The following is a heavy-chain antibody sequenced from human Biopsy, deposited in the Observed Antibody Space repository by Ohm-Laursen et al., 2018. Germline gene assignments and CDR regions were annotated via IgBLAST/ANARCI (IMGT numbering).Heavy chain of an antibody. CDR2: IIPIVGIT. J-gene: IGHJ6*02. CDR3: ARGGSGSGYYGMDV. CDR1: GDTFSRSA. V-gene: IGHV1-69*04. D-gene: IGHD3-10*01. Sequence: ASVKVSCKASGDTFSRSAIFWVRQAPGQGLVYLGRIIPIVGITNHAQTFQGRITLTADKSTFMVYMELSRLRSDDTAIYYCARGGSGSGYYGMDVWGQGTTVSASS.